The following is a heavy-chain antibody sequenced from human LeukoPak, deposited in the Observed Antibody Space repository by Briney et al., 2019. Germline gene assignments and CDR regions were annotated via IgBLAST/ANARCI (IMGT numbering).Heavy chain of an antibody. D-gene: IGHD2-21*02. CDR3: ARDSSAYCGGDCYFDY. Sequence: GGSLRLSCAASGFTFSSYAMHWVRQAPGKGLEWVAVISYDGSNKYYADSVKGRFTISRDNSKNTLYLQMNSLRAEYTAVYYCARDSSAYCGGDCYFDYWGQGTLVTVSS. J-gene: IGHJ4*02. V-gene: IGHV3-30*01. CDR2: ISYDGSNK. CDR1: GFTFSSYA.